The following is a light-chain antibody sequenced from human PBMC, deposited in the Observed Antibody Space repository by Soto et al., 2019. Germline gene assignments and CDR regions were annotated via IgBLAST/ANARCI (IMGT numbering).Light chain of an antibody. V-gene: IGKV3-11*01. CDR1: QSVSSY. CDR3: QQRNNWPWT. J-gene: IGKJ1*01. CDR2: EGS. Sequence: ETVFTQSPSTLSLSPGQTATLSCRASQSVSSYLAWYQQKAGQAPRLLIYEGSNRATGIPTRFSGSGSGTDFTLTISGLEPEDFAVYYCQQRNNWPWTFGQGTKVDIK.